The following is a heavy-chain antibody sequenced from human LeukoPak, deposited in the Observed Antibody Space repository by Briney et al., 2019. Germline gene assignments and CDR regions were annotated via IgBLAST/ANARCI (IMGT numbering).Heavy chain of an antibody. D-gene: IGHD1-26*01. J-gene: IGHJ4*02. V-gene: IGHV4-39*01. CDR1: GGSISSTSYF. CDR2: IYYGGST. Sequence: PSETLSLTCTLSGGSISSTSYFWDWIRQPPGKGLEWIGSIYYGGSTYYSPSLKSRVTMSVDASKNQFSLTLSSVTAADTAVYYCARGRWELRFDNWGQGTLATVSS. CDR3: ARGRWELRFDN.